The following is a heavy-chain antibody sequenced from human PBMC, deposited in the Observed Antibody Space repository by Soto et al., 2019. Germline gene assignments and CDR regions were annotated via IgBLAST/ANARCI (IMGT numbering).Heavy chain of an antibody. CDR1: GFGFSTHA. V-gene: IGHV3-23*01. Sequence: GGSLRLSCAASGFGFSTHALTWVRQAPGKGLEWLSSITNTGLTTHYADSVKGRFTISRENSRNALHLQMNNLRVDDTAIYYCAKGFDYDDTKHIDHWGQGTLVTVSS. J-gene: IGHJ4*02. CDR3: AKGFDYDDTKHIDH. CDR2: ITNTGLTT. D-gene: IGHD4-17*01.